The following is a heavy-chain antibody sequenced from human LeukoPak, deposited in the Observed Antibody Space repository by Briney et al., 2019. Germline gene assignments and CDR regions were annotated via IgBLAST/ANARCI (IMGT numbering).Heavy chain of an antibody. V-gene: IGHV4-59*01. CDR1: GGSISNYY. D-gene: IGHD3-10*01. J-gene: IGHJ4*02. CDR2: IYYSGSA. Sequence: SETLSLTCTVSGGSISNYYWSWIRQPPGKGLEWIGYIYYSGSANYNPSLKSRVTISVDTSKNQFSLKLSSVTAADTAVYYCARGPLMVRGVFDYWGQGTLVTVSS. CDR3: ARGPLMVRGVFDY.